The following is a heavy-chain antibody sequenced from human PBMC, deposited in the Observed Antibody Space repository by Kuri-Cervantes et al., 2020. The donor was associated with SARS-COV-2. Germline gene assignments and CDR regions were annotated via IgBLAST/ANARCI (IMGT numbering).Heavy chain of an antibody. Sequence: GGSLRLSCAASGFSFSTYGMHWVRQAPGKGLEWVAVIWYDGSKNFYADSLKDRFTISRDNFNNMLYLQMNDLRAEDMAVYYCARVMLLNSMIVVVHGFDIWGQGTMVTVSS. D-gene: IGHD3-22*01. V-gene: IGHV3-33*01. CDR1: GFSFSTYG. J-gene: IGHJ3*02. CDR3: ARVMLLNSMIVVVHGFDI. CDR2: IWYDGSKN.